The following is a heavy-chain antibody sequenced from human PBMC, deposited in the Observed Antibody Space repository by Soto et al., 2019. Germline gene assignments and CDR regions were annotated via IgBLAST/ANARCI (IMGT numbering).Heavy chain of an antibody. CDR2: ISSRSDI. V-gene: IGHV3-21*01. D-gene: IGHD2-2*02. CDR3: AREYTAWPLAYGLDV. Sequence: SGGSLRLSCVGSGFTFSTYSINWVRQAPGKGLEWVSSISSRSDIYYADSVKGRFTISRDNAKNSVSLQMNSLRAEDTAVYYCAREYTAWPLAYGLDVWGQGTTVTVSS. J-gene: IGHJ6*02. CDR1: GFTFSTYS.